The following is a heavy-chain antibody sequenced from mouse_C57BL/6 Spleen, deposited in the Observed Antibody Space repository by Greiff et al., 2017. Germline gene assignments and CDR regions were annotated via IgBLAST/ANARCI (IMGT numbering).Heavy chain of an antibody. Sequence: QVQLQQSGAELVRPGASVKMSCKASGYTFTSYNMNWVKQTPRQGLEWIGAIYPGNGDTAYNQKFKGKATLTVDNSSSTAYMQLSSLTSEDSAVYYCAREGGSYDYWGKGTTLTV. V-gene: IGHV1-12*01. CDR3: AREGGSYDY. J-gene: IGHJ2*01. CDR1: GYTFTSYN. CDR2: IYPGNGDT.